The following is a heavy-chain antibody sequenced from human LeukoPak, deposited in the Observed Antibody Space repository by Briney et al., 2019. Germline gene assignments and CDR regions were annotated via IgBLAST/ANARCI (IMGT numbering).Heavy chain of an antibody. J-gene: IGHJ5*02. V-gene: IGHV4-59*01. CDR2: IYDGGST. CDR3: ARLNYGDYGGGWFDP. D-gene: IGHD4-17*01. CDR1: GGSITTYY. Sequence: SETLSLTCTVSGGSITTYYWSWIRQPPGKGLEWIGYIYDGGSTNYNPSLESRVTISVDTSKNQFSLKLSSVTAADTAVYYCARLNYGDYGGGWFDPWGQGTLVTVSS.